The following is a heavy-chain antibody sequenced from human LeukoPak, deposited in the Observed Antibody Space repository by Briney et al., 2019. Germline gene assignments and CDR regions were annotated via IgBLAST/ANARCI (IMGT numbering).Heavy chain of an antibody. V-gene: IGHV4-39*07. CDR2: IYYSGST. Sequence: PSETLSLTCTVSGGSISSSSCYWGWIRQPPGKGLEWIGSIYYSGSTYYNPSLKSRVTISVDTSKNQFSLKLSSVTAADTAVYYCARMLGSGYYYYYMDVWGKGTTVTVSS. CDR3: ARMLGSGYYYYYMDV. D-gene: IGHD6-25*01. CDR1: GGSISSSSCY. J-gene: IGHJ6*03.